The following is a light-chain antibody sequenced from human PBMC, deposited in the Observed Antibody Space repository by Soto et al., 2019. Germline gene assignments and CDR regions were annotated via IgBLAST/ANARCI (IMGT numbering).Light chain of an antibody. CDR2: NAN. CDR1: SSNIGGDT. J-gene: IGLJ2*01. Sequence: QSVLTQPPSASGTPGRSVTISCSGSSSNIGGDTVSWYQRLPGTAPKLLIYNANQRPSGVPDRFSGSKSGTSASLAISGLQSEDEADYHCAAWDVSLNSLVFGAGTKLTVL. V-gene: IGLV1-44*01. CDR3: AAWDVSLNSLV.